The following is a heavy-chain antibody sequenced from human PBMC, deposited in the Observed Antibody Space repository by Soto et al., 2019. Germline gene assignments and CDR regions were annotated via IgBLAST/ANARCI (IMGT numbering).Heavy chain of an antibody. Sequence: ASVKVSCKASGYSFTDYRIHWVRQAPGQGLEWLGRINPKSGGTSTAQKFQGWVTMTTDTSISTASMELTRLTSDDTAIYYCARGDSTDCSNGVCSFFYNHDMDVWGQGTTVTVSS. D-gene: IGHD2-8*01. V-gene: IGHV1-2*04. CDR1: GYSFTDYR. CDR2: INPKSGGT. J-gene: IGHJ6*02. CDR3: ARGDSTDCSNGVCSFFYNHDMDV.